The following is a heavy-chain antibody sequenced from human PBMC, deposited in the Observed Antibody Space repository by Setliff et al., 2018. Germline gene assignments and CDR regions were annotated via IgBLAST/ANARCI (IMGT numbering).Heavy chain of an antibody. CDR2: IYYSGST. V-gene: IGHV4-31*02. D-gene: IGHD3-22*01. CDR3: ARVPRLLSVRNAFDI. J-gene: IGHJ3*02. CDR1: GFTFSSYA. Sequence: PSQTLSLSCVASGFTFSSYAMSWVRQAPGKGLEWIGYIYYSGSTYYNPSLKSRVTISVDTSKNQFSLRLSSVTAADTAVYYCARVPRLLSVRNAFDIWGQGTMVTVSS.